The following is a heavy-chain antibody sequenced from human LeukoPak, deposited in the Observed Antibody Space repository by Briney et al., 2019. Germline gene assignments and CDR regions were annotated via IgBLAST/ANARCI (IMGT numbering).Heavy chain of an antibody. J-gene: IGHJ5*02. CDR3: ARDRPITMVRGVIITPVWNWFDP. CDR1: GYTFTSYD. CDR2: MNPNSGNT. V-gene: IGHV1-8*02. Sequence: GASVKVCWKASGYTFTSYDINWVRQATGQGLEWMGWMNPNSGNTGYAQKFQGRVTMTRDTSTSTVYMELSSLRSEDTAVYYCARDRPITMVRGVIITPVWNWFDPWGQGTLVTVSS. D-gene: IGHD3-10*01.